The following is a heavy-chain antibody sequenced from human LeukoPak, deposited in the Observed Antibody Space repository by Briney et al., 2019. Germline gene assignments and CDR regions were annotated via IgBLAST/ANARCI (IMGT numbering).Heavy chain of an antibody. CDR2: IKQDGSEK. Sequence: GGSLRLSCAASGFTLSSYWMSWVRQAPGKGLEWVATIKQDGSEKYYVDSVKGRFTISRDNAKNSLYLQMNSLRAEDTAVYYCARDNGDPFGDYWGQGTLVTVSS. CDR3: ARDNGDPFGDY. CDR1: GFTLSSYW. J-gene: IGHJ4*02. D-gene: IGHD4-17*01. V-gene: IGHV3-7*01.